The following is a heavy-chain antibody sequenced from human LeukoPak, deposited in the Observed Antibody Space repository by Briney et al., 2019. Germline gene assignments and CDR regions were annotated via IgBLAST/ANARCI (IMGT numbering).Heavy chain of an antibody. V-gene: IGHV4-59*01. CDR2: ISYRGST. D-gene: IGHD2/OR15-2a*01. Sequence: SETLSLTCTVSGGSINSYYWSWIRQSPVKGLEWTGYISYRGSTNYNPSLTSRVTMSLDTSKNQFSLNLRSVTAADTAVYYCARARNPTITFSYYYMDVWGEGTTVAVS. CDR3: ARARNPTITFSYYYMDV. J-gene: IGHJ6*03. CDR1: GGSINSYY.